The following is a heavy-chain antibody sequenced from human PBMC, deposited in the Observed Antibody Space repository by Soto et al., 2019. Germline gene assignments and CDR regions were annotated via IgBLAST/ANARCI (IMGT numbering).Heavy chain of an antibody. V-gene: IGHV3-23*01. CDR3: SFSPSIIAVAGSRDAFDI. CDR2: ISGSGGST. Sequence: EVQLLESGGGLVQPGGSLRLSCAASGFTFSSYAMSWVLQAPGKGLEWVSAISGSGGSTYYADSVKGRLTITRDNSKNTLYLQMNSLRGEETAVQYCSFSPSIIAVAGSRDAFDIWGQGTMVTVSS. D-gene: IGHD6-19*01. CDR1: GFTFSSYA. J-gene: IGHJ3*02.